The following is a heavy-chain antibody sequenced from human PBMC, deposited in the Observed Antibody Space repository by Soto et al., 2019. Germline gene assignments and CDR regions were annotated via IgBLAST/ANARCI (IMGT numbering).Heavy chain of an antibody. CDR2: IDPSDSYT. J-gene: IGHJ4*02. Sequence: EVQLVPSGAEVKKPGESLRISCKGSGYSFTRYWISWVRQMPGKGLEWMGRIDPSDSYTNYSPSFQGHVTISADKSISTGYLPWSSLKASDTAMYYCARRPYDSSGYADYWGQGILVTVSS. D-gene: IGHD3-22*01. CDR1: GYSFTRYW. V-gene: IGHV5-10-1*01. CDR3: ARRPYDSSGYADY.